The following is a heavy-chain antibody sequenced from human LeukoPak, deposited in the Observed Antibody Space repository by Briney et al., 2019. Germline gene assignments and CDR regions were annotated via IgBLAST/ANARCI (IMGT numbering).Heavy chain of an antibody. J-gene: IGHJ4*02. CDR2: INHSGST. V-gene: IGHV4-34*01. D-gene: IGHD3-3*01. CDR3: ARSLTYDFWAENVPTHLTWASLALDY. Sequence: SSETLSLTCAVYGGSFSGYYWSWIRQPPGKGLEWIGEINHSGSTNYNPSLKSRVTISVDTSKNQFSLKLSSVTAADTAVYYCARSLTYDFWAENVPTHLTWASLALDYWGQGILVTVSS. CDR1: GGSFSGYY.